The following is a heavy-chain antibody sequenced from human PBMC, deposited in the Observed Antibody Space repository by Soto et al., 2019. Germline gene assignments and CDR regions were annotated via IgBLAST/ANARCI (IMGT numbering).Heavy chain of an antibody. V-gene: IGHV3-33*01. CDR2: IWYDGSNK. Sequence: PGGSLRLSCAASGFTFSSYGMHWVRQAPGKGLEWVAVIWYDGSNKYYADSVKGRVTVSRDNSKNRLFLQMNSLRAEDTAVYYCAREQESDTHMPGYWGPGTLVTVSS. D-gene: IGHD2-2*01. CDR1: GFTFSSYG. J-gene: IGHJ4*02. CDR3: AREQESDTHMPGY.